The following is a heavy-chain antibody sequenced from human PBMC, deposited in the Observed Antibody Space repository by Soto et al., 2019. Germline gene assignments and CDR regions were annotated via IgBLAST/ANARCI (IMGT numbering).Heavy chain of an antibody. CDR1: GGSFSGYY. CDR3: ARGYSSSPKSFDY. CDR2: INHSGST. D-gene: IGHD6-13*01. Sequence: SETLSLTCAVYGGSFSGYYWSWIRQPPGKGLEWIGEINHSGSTNYNPSLKSRVTISVDTSKNQFSLKLSSVTAADTAVYYCARGYSSSPKSFDYWGQGTLVTVSS. V-gene: IGHV4-34*01. J-gene: IGHJ4*02.